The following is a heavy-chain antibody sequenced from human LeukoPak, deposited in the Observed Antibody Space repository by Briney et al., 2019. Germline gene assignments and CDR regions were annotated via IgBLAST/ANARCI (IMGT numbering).Heavy chain of an antibody. CDR2: IKQDGSEK. V-gene: IGHV3-7*01. CDR3: ARIPRNYYDSSGHFDY. D-gene: IGHD3-22*01. Sequence: GGSLRLSCAASGFTFSSYWMSWVRQAPGKGLEWVSNIKQDGSEKYYVDSVKGRFTISRDNAKNSLYPQMNSLRAEDTAVYYCARIPRNYYDSSGHFDYWGQGTLVTVSS. CDR1: GFTFSSYW. J-gene: IGHJ4*02.